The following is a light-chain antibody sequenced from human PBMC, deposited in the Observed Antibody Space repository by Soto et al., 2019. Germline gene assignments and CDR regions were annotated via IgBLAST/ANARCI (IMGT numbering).Light chain of an antibody. CDR1: QSIGTW. CDR3: QQYNSYSRYT. Sequence: DIQMSQSPSTLSASVGDRVTITCRASQSIGTWLAWFQQKPGKAPKLLIYDASSLEGGVPSRFSGSGSGTEFTLTISNLQPDDFATYYCQQYNSYSRYTFGQGTKLEIK. J-gene: IGKJ2*01. V-gene: IGKV1-5*01. CDR2: DAS.